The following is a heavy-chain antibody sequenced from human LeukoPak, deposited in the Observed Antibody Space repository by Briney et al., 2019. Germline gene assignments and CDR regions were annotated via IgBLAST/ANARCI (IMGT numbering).Heavy chain of an antibody. V-gene: IGHV4-38-2*01. Sequence: SETLSLTCAVSTYSITNDYHGAWIRQSPGKGLEWIGSIYHTGKTYYNPAHKTRVTISVDASKNQFSLRLTSVTASDTAVYFCARHVSGNVWFFDDWGQGTLVIVSS. CDR3: ARHVSGNVWFFDD. CDR1: TYSITNDYH. CDR2: IYHTGKT. D-gene: IGHD1-26*01. J-gene: IGHJ4*02.